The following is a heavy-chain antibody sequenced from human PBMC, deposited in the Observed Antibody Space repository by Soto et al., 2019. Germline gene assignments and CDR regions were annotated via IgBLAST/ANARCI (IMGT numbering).Heavy chain of an antibody. J-gene: IGHJ4*02. Sequence: ASVKVSCKASGYSFTTYGMTWVRQAPGQGLEWMGWISTDKGNTKYAQNFQSRATLTTDTSTSTAYMELRSLRSDDTAVYYCPSDRDWNLDYWGQGALVTVSS. CDR3: PSDRDWNLDY. CDR2: ISTDKGNT. V-gene: IGHV1-18*01. D-gene: IGHD2-21*02. CDR1: GYSFTTYG.